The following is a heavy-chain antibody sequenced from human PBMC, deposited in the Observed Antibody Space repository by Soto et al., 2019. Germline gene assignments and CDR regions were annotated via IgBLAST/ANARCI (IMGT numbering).Heavy chain of an antibody. V-gene: IGHV1-18*01. D-gene: IGHD5-18*01. CDR3: ARDPGFGFGYSYAFAMDV. CDR2: ISGYNGNT. CDR1: GYTFSNYG. Sequence: QVKRVQSGAEVKKPGASVKVSCKASGYTFSNYGISWVRQGPGQGLEWMGWISGYNGNTHYEEKVQDRIKMTTDTSTSTTYLELRSLRSDDTAVYFCARDPGFGFGYSYAFAMDVWGQGTTVTVSS. J-gene: IGHJ6*02.